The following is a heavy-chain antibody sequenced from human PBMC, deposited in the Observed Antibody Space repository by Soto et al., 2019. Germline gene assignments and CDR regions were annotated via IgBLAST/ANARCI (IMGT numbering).Heavy chain of an antibody. Sequence: QVQLVESGGGVVQPGTSLRLSCSASGFTLSGVDMHWVRQAPGKGLEGVAVMSYDGRNQYYADSVKGRFTVSTDSSKSTLYLQMNSLRTEDAAVYYCAKGGWYTSSSRSDCWGQGTLVTVSS. V-gene: IGHV3-30*18. CDR2: MSYDGRNQ. J-gene: IGHJ4*02. CDR1: GFTLSGVD. CDR3: AKGGWYTSSSRSDC. D-gene: IGHD6-6*01.